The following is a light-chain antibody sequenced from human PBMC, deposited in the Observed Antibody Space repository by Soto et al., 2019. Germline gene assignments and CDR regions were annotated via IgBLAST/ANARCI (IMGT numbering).Light chain of an antibody. CDR1: SSDVGGYNY. CDR3: SSYTSSSTPYV. J-gene: IGLJ1*01. CDR2: EVS. Sequence: QSALTQPASVSGSPGQSITISCTGTSSDVGGYNYVSWYQQHPGKAPKLMIYEVSNRPSGVSNRFSGSKSGNTASLTISGLXAEDGAAYYCSSYTSSSTPYVFGTGTKVTVL. V-gene: IGLV2-14*01.